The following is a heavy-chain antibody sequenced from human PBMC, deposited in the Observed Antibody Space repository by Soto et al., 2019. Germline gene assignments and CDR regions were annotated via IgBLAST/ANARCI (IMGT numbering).Heavy chain of an antibody. V-gene: IGHV3-7*03. CDR2: IKEDGGEK. J-gene: IGHJ4*02. Sequence: EVQLVESGGGLVQPGGSLRLSCAASGFTFSRYWMSWVRQAPGKGLEWVANIKEDGGEKYHVDSVKGRFTISRDNGKNSLFLQMDSLRAEDTAVYFCATGSYQLEYWGQGTLVTVSS. D-gene: IGHD2-2*01. CDR1: GFTFSRYW. CDR3: ATGSYQLEY.